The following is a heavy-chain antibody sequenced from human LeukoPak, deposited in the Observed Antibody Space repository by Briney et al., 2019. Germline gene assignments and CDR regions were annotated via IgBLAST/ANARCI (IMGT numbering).Heavy chain of an antibody. V-gene: IGHV4-59*12. D-gene: IGHD2-2*01. J-gene: IGHJ4*02. CDR3: ARDQRGVTRGGFDY. CDR2: IYHSGTT. Sequence: SETLSLTCTVSGGSISDYYWSWIRQSPGKGLEWIGYIYHSGTTNYNPSLKSRVTISVDTSKNQFPLKLSSVTAADTAVYYCARDQRGVTRGGFDYWGQGTLVTVSS. CDR1: GGSISDYY.